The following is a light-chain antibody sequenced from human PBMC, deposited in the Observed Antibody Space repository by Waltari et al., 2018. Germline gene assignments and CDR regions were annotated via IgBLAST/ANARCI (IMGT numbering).Light chain of an antibody. Sequence: ILLTQYPATLSVSPGERATLSCRASQNIDTRLARYQHNPGQAPRLLIYGASTRAADIPARFSGSGFGTDFSLTINSLQSEDFAVYYCQQYLQWPPAITFGPGTRLDFK. J-gene: IGKJ5*01. CDR3: QQYLQWPPAIT. CDR1: QNIDTR. CDR2: GAS. V-gene: IGKV3-15*01.